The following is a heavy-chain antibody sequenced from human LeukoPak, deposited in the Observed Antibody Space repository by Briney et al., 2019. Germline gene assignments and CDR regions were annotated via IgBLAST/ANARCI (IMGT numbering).Heavy chain of an antibody. CDR2: ISSSGSNI. J-gene: IGHJ6*03. V-gene: IGHV3-11*04. Sequence: PGGSLRLSCAASGFTFSDYYMSWIRQAPGKGLEWVSYISSSGSNIDYADSVKGRFTISRDNAKNSLYLQMNSLRAEDTAVYYCARDYSSSSNYYYYMDVWGKGTTVTVSS. D-gene: IGHD6-6*01. CDR1: GFTFSDYY. CDR3: ARDYSSSSNYYYYMDV.